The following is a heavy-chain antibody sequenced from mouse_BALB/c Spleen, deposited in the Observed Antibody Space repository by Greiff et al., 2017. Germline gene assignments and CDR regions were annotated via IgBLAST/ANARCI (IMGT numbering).Heavy chain of an antibody. D-gene: IGHD2-2*01. CDR2: IDPANGNT. CDR1: GFNIKDTY. V-gene: IGHV14-3*02. CDR3: ARDGYDVGDY. J-gene: IGHJ2*01. Sequence: EVKLQESGAELVKPGASVKLSCTASGFNIKDTYMHWVKQRPEQGLEWIGRIDPANGNTKYDPKFQGKATITADTSSNTAYLQLSSLTSEDTAVYYCARDGYDVGDYWGQGTTLTVSS.